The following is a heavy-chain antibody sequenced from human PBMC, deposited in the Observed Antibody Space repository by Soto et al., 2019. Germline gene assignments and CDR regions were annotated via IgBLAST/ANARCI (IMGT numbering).Heavy chain of an antibody. V-gene: IGHV3-43*01. J-gene: IGHJ3*02. Sequence: EVQLVESGGVVVQPGGSLRLSCAASGFTFNDYTMYWVRQAPGKGLEWVSLITWDGDTSFYGDSVRGRFTISRDNSKNSLFLQMNSLTTEDTALYYCARDPLWLRSSCDAFDIWGRGTLVTVSS. CDR2: ITWDGDTS. CDR1: GFTFNDYT. CDR3: ARDPLWLRSSCDAFDI. D-gene: IGHD5-12*01.